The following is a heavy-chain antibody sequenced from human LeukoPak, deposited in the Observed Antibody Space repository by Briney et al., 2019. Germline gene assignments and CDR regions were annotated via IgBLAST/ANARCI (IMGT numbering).Heavy chain of an antibody. Sequence: SETLSLTCTVSGGSISSSSYYWVWIRQPPGKGLEWIGSIYYSGSTYYNPSLKSRVTISVDTSKNQFSLKLSSVTAADTAVYYCARSRWLQLPFDYWGQGTLVTVSS. J-gene: IGHJ4*02. D-gene: IGHD5-24*01. CDR2: IYYSGST. V-gene: IGHV4-39*01. CDR3: ARSRWLQLPFDY. CDR1: GGSISSSSYY.